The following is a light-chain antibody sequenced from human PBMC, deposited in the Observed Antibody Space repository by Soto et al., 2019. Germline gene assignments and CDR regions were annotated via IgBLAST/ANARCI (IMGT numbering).Light chain of an antibody. Sequence: EIVLTQSPGTLSLSPGERAALSCRASQNVDGNYLAWYQQKPGQAPRIIIFGASGRATGIPDRFSGSGSGTDFTLTISRLGPEDFAVYYCQQYGSLSWTFGQGTKVDIK. CDR1: QNVDGNY. J-gene: IGKJ1*01. CDR2: GAS. CDR3: QQYGSLSWT. V-gene: IGKV3-20*01.